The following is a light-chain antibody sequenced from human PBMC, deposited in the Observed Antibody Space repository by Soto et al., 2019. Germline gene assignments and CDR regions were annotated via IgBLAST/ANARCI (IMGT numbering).Light chain of an antibody. CDR2: DVS. V-gene: IGLV2-14*01. CDR1: SSDVGGYNY. J-gene: IGLJ2*01. CDR3: SSYTSSSTLV. Sequence: QSALTQPASVSGSPGQSITISCTGTSSDVGGYNYVSWYQQHPGKAPKLMIYDVSNRPSGVSNRFSGSKSGNTASLTISGHQAEEEADYYCSSYTSSSTLVFGGGTKLTVL.